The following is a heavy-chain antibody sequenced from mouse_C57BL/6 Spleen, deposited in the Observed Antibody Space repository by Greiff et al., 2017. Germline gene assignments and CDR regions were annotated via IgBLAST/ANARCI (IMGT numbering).Heavy chain of an antibody. CDR1: GYSITSGYY. D-gene: IGHD2-4*01. CDR3: ARDDDYDRGMDY. Sequence: EVKLQESGPGLVKPSQSLSLTCSVTGYSITSGYYWNWIRQFPGNKLEWMGYISYDGSNNYNPSLKNRISITRDTSKNQFFLKLNSVTTEDTATYYCARDDDYDRGMDYWGQGTSVTVSS. J-gene: IGHJ4*01. V-gene: IGHV3-6*01. CDR2: ISYDGSN.